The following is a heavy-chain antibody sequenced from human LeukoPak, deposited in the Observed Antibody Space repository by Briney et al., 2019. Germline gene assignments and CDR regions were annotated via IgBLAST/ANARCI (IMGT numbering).Heavy chain of an antibody. CDR2: IIPIFGTA. CDR1: GGTFSSYA. CDR3: ARDSGYDYSGGLWYFDY. Sequence: SVKVSCKASGGTFSSYAISWVRQAPGQGFEWMGGIIPIFGTANYAQKFQGRVTITADESTSTAYMELSSLRSEDTAVYYCARDSGYDYSGGLWYFDYWGQGTLVTVSS. J-gene: IGHJ4*02. V-gene: IGHV1-69*13. D-gene: IGHD5-12*01.